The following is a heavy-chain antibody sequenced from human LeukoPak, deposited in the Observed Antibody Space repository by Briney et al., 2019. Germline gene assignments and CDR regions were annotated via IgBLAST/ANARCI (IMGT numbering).Heavy chain of an antibody. D-gene: IGHD5-18*01. Sequence: GGSLRLSCAASGFTVSSNYMSWVRQAPGKGLEWVSVIYSGGSTYYADSVKGRFTISRDNSKNTLYLQMNSLRAEDTAVYYCARASDTAMVKVFYYGMDVWGQGTTVTVSS. J-gene: IGHJ6*02. V-gene: IGHV3-53*01. CDR1: GFTVSSNY. CDR3: ARASDTAMVKVFYYGMDV. CDR2: IYSGGST.